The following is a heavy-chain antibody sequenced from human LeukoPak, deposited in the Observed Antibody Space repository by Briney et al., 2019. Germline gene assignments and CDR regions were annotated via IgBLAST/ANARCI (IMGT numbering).Heavy chain of an antibody. CDR2: MNPNSGNT. CDR1: GYTFTSYD. Sequence: ASVKVSCKASGYTFTSYDINWVRQATGQGLEWMGWMNPNSGNTGYAQKFQGRVTMTRNTSISTAYMELSSLRSEDTAVYYCARGTIGYYGSGTSYYLDYWGQGTLVTVSS. CDR3: ARGTIGYYGSGTSYYLDY. J-gene: IGHJ4*02. V-gene: IGHV1-8*01. D-gene: IGHD3-10*01.